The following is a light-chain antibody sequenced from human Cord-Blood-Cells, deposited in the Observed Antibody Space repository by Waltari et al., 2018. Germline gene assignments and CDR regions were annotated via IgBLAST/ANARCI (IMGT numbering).Light chain of an antibody. J-gene: IGLJ1*01. CDR2: QYS. CDR1: KLGDKY. CDR3: QAWDSSTYV. Sequence: SYELTQPPPVSVSPGQTASITCSGDKLGDKYACWYQQKPGQSPVLVIYQYSKRPAGIPERFSGSNSGNTATLTISGTQAMDEADYYCQAWDSSTYVFGTGTKVTVL. V-gene: IGLV3-1*01.